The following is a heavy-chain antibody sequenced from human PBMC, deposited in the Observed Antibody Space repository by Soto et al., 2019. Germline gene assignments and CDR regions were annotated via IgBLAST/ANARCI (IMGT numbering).Heavy chain of an antibody. D-gene: IGHD3-10*01. CDR3: ARGYYYGSGSYYLEYYYYGMDV. J-gene: IGHJ6*02. Sequence: SETLSLTCTVSGGSISSYYWSWIRQPAGKGLEWIGRIYTSGSTNYNPSLKSRVTMSVDTSKNQFSLKLSSVTAADTAVYYCARGYYYGSGSYYLEYYYYGMDVWGQGTTVTVSS. CDR1: GGSISSYY. V-gene: IGHV4-4*07. CDR2: IYTSGST.